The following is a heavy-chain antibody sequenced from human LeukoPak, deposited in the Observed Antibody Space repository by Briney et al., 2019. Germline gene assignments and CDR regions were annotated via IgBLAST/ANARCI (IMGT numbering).Heavy chain of an antibody. CDR1: GYTFTDYG. CDR3: ARARSRASTWYWDH. D-gene: IGHD2-8*02. Sequence: ASVKVSCKASGYTFTDYGINWVRQAPGQGPEWMGWISTLYGNKNFAQKFQGRVTMTSDTSTSTAYLELASLTSDDSANYYCARARSRASTWYWDHWGQGTLVTVSS. J-gene: IGHJ4*02. CDR2: ISTLYGNK. V-gene: IGHV1-18*01.